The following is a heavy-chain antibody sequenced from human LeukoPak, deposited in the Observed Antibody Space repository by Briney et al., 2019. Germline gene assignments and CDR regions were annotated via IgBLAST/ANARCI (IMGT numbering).Heavy chain of an antibody. CDR2: LYTSGTT. J-gene: IGHJ4*02. V-gene: IGHV3-66*01. CDR1: GFSVSTKY. CDR3: ARTTTFAPHFDY. D-gene: IGHD1-1*01. Sequence: PGGSRRLSCAVSGFSVSTKYMNWVRQAPGKGLEWVSVLYTSGTTYYADSVKGRFTISRDNSKNTLYLQMNSLRAEDTAVYYCARTTTFAPHFDYWGQGTLVTVSS.